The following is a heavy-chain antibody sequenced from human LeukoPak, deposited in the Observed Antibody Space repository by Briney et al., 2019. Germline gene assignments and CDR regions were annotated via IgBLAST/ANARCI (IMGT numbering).Heavy chain of an antibody. V-gene: IGHV3-64D*09. CDR2: SSSDGGST. Sequence: GGSLRLSCSASGCTFSYYAMHWVCQGPGKGLEYVSVSSSDGGSTYYADSVKGRFTVSRDTSKTTLHLPMSRLRPQDTPVFSCLQGRGVITTVTAHYFASWGQGTLVTVSS. CDR3: LQGRGVITTVTAHYFAS. J-gene: IGHJ4*02. D-gene: IGHD4-11*01. CDR1: GCTFSYYA.